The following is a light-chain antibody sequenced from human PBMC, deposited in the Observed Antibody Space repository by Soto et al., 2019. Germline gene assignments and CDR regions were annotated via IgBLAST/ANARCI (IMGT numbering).Light chain of an antibody. CDR2: DAS. V-gene: IGKV3-11*01. CDR1: QSFSSY. CDR3: QQRSNWPPYT. J-gene: IGKJ2*01. Sequence: DIVLTQSPATLSFSPGERATLSCRASQSFSSYLAWYQQKPGQAPRLLIYDASNRATGIPARFSGSGSGTDFTLTISSLEPEDFAVYYCQQRSNWPPYTFGQGTKLEIK.